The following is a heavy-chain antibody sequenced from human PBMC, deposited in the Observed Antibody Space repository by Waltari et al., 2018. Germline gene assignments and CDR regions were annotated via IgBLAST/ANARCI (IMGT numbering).Heavy chain of an antibody. D-gene: IGHD1-1*01. V-gene: IGHV4-59*11. CDR1: GGAISSHY. J-gene: IGHJ4*02. CDR2: IYYSGST. CDR3: ARGPGWLQLFDY. Sequence: QVQLQESAPGLAKPSETLSLTCTVPGGAISSHYWSWIRQPPGKGLEWIGYIYYSGSTNYNPSLKSRVTISVDTSKNQFSLKLSSVTAADTAVYYCARGPGWLQLFDYWGQGTLVTVSS.